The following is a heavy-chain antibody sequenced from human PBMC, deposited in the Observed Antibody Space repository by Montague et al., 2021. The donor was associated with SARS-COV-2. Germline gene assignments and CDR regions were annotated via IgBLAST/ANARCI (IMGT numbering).Heavy chain of an antibody. J-gene: IGHJ4*02. V-gene: IGHV6-1*01. CDR1: GDSVSRNSAT. CDR2: TYYRPMWKS. CDR3: VRGIEAAGSYDY. D-gene: IGHD6-13*01. Sequence: CAISGDSVSRNSATWNWIRQSPSRGLEWLGRTYYRPMWKSDYARXVKSRIAINPDTSKNQFSLQLSSVTPEDTALYYCVRGIEAAGSYDYWGQGTLVTVSS.